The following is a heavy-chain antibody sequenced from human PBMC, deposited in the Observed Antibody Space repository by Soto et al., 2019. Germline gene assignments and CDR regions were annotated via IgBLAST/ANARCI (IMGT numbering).Heavy chain of an antibody. V-gene: IGHV1-18*01. CDR2: INTYNGNT. Sequence: ASVKVSCKASGYTFTNYGINWVRQAPGQGLGWMGWINTYNGNTNFAQRLQGRVTMTTEASTSTAYMELRSLRSYDTAVYYCARGSSPVDFDYWGQGTLVTVSS. J-gene: IGHJ4*02. D-gene: IGHD6-13*01. CDR1: GYTFTNYG. CDR3: ARGSSPVDFDY.